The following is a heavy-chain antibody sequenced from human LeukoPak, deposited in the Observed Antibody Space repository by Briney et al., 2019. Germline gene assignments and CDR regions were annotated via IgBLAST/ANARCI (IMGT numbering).Heavy chain of an antibody. Sequence: PGGSLRLSCAASGLTFSSYSMNWVRQAPGKGLEWVSSISSSSSYIYYADSVKGRFTISRDNAKNSLYLQMNSLRAEDTAVYYCARDPSYDSSGDGYFQHWGQGTLVTVSS. CDR3: ARDPSYDSSGDGYFQH. CDR1: GLTFSSYS. J-gene: IGHJ1*01. D-gene: IGHD3-22*01. CDR2: ISSSSSYI. V-gene: IGHV3-21*01.